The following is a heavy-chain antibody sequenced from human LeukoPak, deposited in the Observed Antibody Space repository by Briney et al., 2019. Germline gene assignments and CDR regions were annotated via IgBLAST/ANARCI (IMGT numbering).Heavy chain of an antibody. J-gene: IGHJ6*02. D-gene: IGHD3-10*01. Sequence: GGCLRLSCAASGFTVSSNYMSWVRQAPGKGLEWVSVIYSGGSTYYADSVKGRFTISRDNSKNTLYLQMNSLRAEDTAVYYCARVLWFGESLPDYYYGMDVWGQGTTVTVSS. CDR3: ARVLWFGESLPDYYYGMDV. V-gene: IGHV3-53*01. CDR1: GFTVSSNY. CDR2: IYSGGST.